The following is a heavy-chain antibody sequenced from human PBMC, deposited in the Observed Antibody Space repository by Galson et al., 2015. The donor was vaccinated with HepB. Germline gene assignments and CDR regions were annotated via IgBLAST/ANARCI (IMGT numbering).Heavy chain of an antibody. J-gene: IGHJ5*01. Sequence: QSGAEVKEAGESLNISCKGSGYIFSNYWIAWVRQMPGKGLEWVGVIYPGDSDTTYSPSFQGQISMSVDKSIDTAYLQWSSLKPSDTAIYYCARLGRRDRYARYWFDPWGQGTLVTVSS. CDR2: IYPGDSDT. CDR1: GYIFSNYW. CDR3: ARLGRRDRYARYWFDP. V-gene: IGHV5-51*01. D-gene: IGHD2-2*01.